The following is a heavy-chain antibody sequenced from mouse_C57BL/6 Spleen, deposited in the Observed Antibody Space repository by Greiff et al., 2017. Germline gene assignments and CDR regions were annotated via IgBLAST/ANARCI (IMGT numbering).Heavy chain of an antibody. J-gene: IGHJ3*01. V-gene: IGHV14-4*01. CDR3: TTAYGNYVEFAC. D-gene: IGHD2-1*01. Sequence: VHVKQSGAELVRPGASVKLSCTASGFNIKDDYMHWVKQRPEQGLEWIGWIDPENGDTEYASKFQGKATITADTASNTAYLQLSSLTSEDTAVYYCTTAYGNYVEFACWGQGTLVTVSA. CDR2: IDPENGDT. CDR1: GFNIKDDY.